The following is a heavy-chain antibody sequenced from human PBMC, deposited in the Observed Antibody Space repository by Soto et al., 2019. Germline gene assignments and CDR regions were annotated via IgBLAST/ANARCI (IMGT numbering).Heavy chain of an antibody. D-gene: IGHD3-22*01. CDR2: IYYSGST. CDR3: ARSWPYYYDSSGYYALGY. J-gene: IGHJ4*02. CDR1: GGSISSSSYY. Sequence: PSETLSLTCTVSGGSISSSSYYWGWIRQPPGKGLEWIGGIYYSGSTYCNPSLKSRVTISVDTSKNQFSLKLSSVTAADTAVYYCARSWPYYYDSSGYYALGYWGQGTLVTVSS. V-gene: IGHV4-39*01.